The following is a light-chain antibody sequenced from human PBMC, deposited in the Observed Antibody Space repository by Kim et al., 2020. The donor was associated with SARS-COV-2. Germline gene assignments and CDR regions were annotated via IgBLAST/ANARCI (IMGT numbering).Light chain of an antibody. J-gene: IGLJ2*01. CDR2: DVS. CDR1: SSDVGGYNY. V-gene: IGLV2-14*03. CDR3: SSYTSSSTLEVV. Sequence: SITSSCTGTSSDVGGYNYVSWYQQHPGKAPKLMIYDVSNRPSGVSNRFSGSKSGNTASLTISGLQAEDEADYYCSSYTSSSTLEVVFGGGTQLTVL.